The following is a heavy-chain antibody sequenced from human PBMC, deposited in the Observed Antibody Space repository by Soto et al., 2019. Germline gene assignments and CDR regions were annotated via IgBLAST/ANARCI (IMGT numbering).Heavy chain of an antibody. V-gene: IGHV1-18*01. Sequence: GASVKVSCKASGYTFTSYGISWVRQAPGQGLEWMGWISAYNGNTNYAQKLQGRVTMTTDTSTSTAYMELNSLKTEDTAVYYCVRTIQPGTTNYFDYWGQGTLVTVS. CDR3: VRTIQPGTTNYFDY. CDR2: ISAYNGNT. J-gene: IGHJ4*02. D-gene: IGHD1-1*01. CDR1: GYTFTSYG.